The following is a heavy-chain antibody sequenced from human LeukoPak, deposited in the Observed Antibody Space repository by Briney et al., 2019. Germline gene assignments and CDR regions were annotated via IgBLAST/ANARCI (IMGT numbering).Heavy chain of an antibody. V-gene: IGHV3-23*01. CDR3: AKDPYSSSSGGPYPMDV. CDR2: ITSSGGST. D-gene: IGHD6-6*01. J-gene: IGHJ6*02. Sequence: PGGSLRLSCAASGFTFSTYNMNWVRQAPGKGLEWVSSITSSGGSTSYADSVKGRFTISRDNSKNTLYLQMNSLRAEDTAVYYCAKDPYSSSSGGPYPMDVWGQGTTVTVSS. CDR1: GFTFSTYN.